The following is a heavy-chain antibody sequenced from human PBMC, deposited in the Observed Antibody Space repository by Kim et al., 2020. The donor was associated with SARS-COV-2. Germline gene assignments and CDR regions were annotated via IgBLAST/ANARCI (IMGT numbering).Heavy chain of an antibody. CDR2: ISWNSGSI. Sequence: GGSLRLSCAASGFTFDDYAMHWVRQAPGKGLEWVSGISWNSGSIGYADSVKGRFTISRDNAKNSLYLQMNSLRAEDTALYYCAKDAGTVTTSPSWHFDYWGQGTLVTVSS. D-gene: IGHD4-17*01. CDR3: AKDAGTVTTSPSWHFDY. CDR1: GFTFDDYA. J-gene: IGHJ4*02. V-gene: IGHV3-9*01.